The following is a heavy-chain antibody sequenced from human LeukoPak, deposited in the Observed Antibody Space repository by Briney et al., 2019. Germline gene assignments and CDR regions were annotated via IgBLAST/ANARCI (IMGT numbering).Heavy chain of an antibody. CDR1: GGSFSGYY. J-gene: IGHJ5*02. Sequence: PSETLSLTCAVYGGSFSGYYWSWIRQPPGKGLEWIGEINHSGSTNHNPSLKSRVTISVDTSKNQFSLKLSSVTAADTAVYYCARGRHSDFWSGYYTGNWFDPWGQGTLVTVSS. CDR3: ARGRHSDFWSGYYTGNWFDP. D-gene: IGHD3-3*01. V-gene: IGHV4-34*01. CDR2: INHSGST.